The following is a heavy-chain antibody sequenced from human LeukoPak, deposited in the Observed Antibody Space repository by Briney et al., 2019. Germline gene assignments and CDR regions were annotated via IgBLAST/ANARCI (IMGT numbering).Heavy chain of an antibody. CDR2: TKPDGSAE. J-gene: IGHJ4*02. CDR3: ARDGGLNTNFGY. V-gene: IGHV3-7*01. Sequence: GGSLRLSCAASGFTFRNYWMGWVRQAPGKGLEWVANTKPDGSAEYYADSVRGRFTTSRDNANNFLYLQMNRLRAEGTAVYYCARDGGLNTNFGYWGQGTLVTVSS. CDR1: GFTFRNYW. D-gene: IGHD2-15*01.